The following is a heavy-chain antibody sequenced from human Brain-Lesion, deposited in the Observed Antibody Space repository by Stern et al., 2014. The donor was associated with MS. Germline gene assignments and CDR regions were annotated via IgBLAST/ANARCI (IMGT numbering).Heavy chain of an antibody. CDR3: AGEEDIRYCSGGSCTGNWFDP. J-gene: IGHJ5*02. CDR2: ISFSGNT. Sequence: QVQLQESGPGLVKPSETLSLTCTVAGGSVSSTSYALAWIRQPPGKGLEWIGTISFSGNTSYIPSPKGRLPISLDTPKNQFSLQLRSVTAADTAVYYCAGEEDIRYCSGGSCTGNWFDPWGQGTLVTVSS. D-gene: IGHD2-15*01. CDR1: GGSVSSTSYA. V-gene: IGHV4-39*01.